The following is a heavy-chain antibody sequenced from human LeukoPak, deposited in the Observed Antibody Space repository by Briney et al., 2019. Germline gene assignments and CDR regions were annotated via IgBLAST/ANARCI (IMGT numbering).Heavy chain of an antibody. D-gene: IGHD3-22*01. CDR3: AKDLDSSGYYVDNDY. Sequence: GRSLRLSCAASGFTFSSYAMSWVRQAPGKGLEWVSAISGSGGSTYYADSVKGRFTISRDNSKNTLYLQMNSLRAEDTAVYYCAKDLDSSGYYVDNDYWGQGTLVTVSS. CDR1: GFTFSSYA. V-gene: IGHV3-23*01. J-gene: IGHJ4*02. CDR2: ISGSGGST.